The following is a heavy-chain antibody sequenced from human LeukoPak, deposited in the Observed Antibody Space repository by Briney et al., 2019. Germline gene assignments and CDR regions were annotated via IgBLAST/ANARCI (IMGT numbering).Heavy chain of an antibody. J-gene: IGHJ3*02. V-gene: IGHV3-21*01. D-gene: IGHD3-10*01. Sequence: PGGSLRLSCAASGFTFSSYSMNWVRQAPGKGLEWVSSISSSSSYIYYADSVKGRFTISRDNAKNSLYLQMNSLRAEDTAVCYCARGSGSGSYDAFDIWGQGTMVTVSS. CDR2: ISSSSSYI. CDR3: ARGSGSGSYDAFDI. CDR1: GFTFSSYS.